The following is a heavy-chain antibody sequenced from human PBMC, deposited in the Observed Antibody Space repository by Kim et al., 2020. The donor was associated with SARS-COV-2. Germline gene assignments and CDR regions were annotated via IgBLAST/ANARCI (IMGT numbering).Heavy chain of an antibody. J-gene: IGHJ4*02. D-gene: IGHD6-19*01. V-gene: IGHV3-48*02. CDR2: ISSSSSTI. CDR1: GFTFSSYS. CDR3: AHLGVTNPGIAVADAQWPNDY. Sequence: GGSLRLSRAASGFTFSSYSMNWVRQAPGKGLEWVSYISSSSSTIYYADSVKGRFTISRDNAKNSLYLQMNSLRDEDTAVYYCAHLGVTNPGIAVADAQWPNDYWGQGTLVTVSS.